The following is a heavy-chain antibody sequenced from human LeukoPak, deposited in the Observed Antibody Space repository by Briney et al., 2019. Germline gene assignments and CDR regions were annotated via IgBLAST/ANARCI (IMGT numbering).Heavy chain of an antibody. D-gene: IGHD3-3*01. Sequence: PSETLSLVCSVSSGSISGSINYWAWIRQPPGKGLEWIGSIYYSGNTYYNPSLKSRVTISVDTSKNQFSLKLRSVTAADTAVYYGARLSPDWSAIWGQGTKVTVSS. V-gene: IGHV4-39*01. J-gene: IGHJ3*02. CDR2: IYYSGNT. CDR3: ARLSPDWSAI. CDR1: SGSISGSINY.